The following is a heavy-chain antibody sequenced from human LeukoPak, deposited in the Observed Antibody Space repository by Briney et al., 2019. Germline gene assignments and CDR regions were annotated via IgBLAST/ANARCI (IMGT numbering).Heavy chain of an antibody. CDR3: TRGSSGRRDN. J-gene: IGHJ4*02. D-gene: IGHD6-19*01. CDR2: MNPNSGNT. V-gene: IGHV1-8*01. Sequence: ASEKVSCKASVYTFTSCDINWVRQATGQGLDWMGWMNPNSGNTGYGQSFQGRITMTRDISIGTAYMGLSNLTSEDTAIYYCTRGSSGRRDNWGQGTLVTVSA. CDR1: VYTFTSCD.